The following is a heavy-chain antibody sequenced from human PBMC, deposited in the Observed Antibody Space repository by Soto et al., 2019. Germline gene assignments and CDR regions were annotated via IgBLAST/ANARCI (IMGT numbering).Heavy chain of an antibody. CDR3: AKDFHSSGWDLYYYYYGMDV. Sequence: PGGSLRLSCAASGFTFSNYGMHWVRQAPGKGLEWVAVLWYDGSNKHYADSVKGRFTISRDNSKNTLYLQMNSLRAEDTAVYYCAKDFHSSGWDLYYYYYGMDVWGQGTTVPSP. V-gene: IGHV3-30*02. CDR2: LWYDGSNK. D-gene: IGHD6-19*01. CDR1: GFTFSNYG. J-gene: IGHJ6*02.